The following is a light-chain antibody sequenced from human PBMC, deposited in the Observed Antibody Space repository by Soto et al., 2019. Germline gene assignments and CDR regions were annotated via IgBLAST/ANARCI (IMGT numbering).Light chain of an antibody. CDR2: GAS. CDR3: QQYNNWLSIT. J-gene: IGKJ5*01. V-gene: IGKV3D-15*01. CDR1: QSVSSN. Sequence: EIVMTQSPATLSVSPGERATLSCRASQSVSSNLAWYQQKPGQAPRLLIYGASTRATGIPARFSGYGFGTEFTLTISSLQSEDFAVYYCQQYNNWLSITFGQGTRLEIK.